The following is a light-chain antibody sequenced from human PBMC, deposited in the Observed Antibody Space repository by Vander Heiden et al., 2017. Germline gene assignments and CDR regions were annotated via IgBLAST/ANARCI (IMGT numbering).Light chain of an antibody. CDR3: IQGENVPPGT. CDR2: DAA. CDR1: QDISNY. Sequence: IQLTQSSSSVSASVGDRGTSTCQASQDISNYLNWYQQKPGKSPKRLIYDAANWETGVPSRLSGSGSGTDFTLTISRLQPEDIAAYYCIQGENVPPGTFGQGTKLEIK. V-gene: IGKV1-33*01. J-gene: IGKJ2*02.